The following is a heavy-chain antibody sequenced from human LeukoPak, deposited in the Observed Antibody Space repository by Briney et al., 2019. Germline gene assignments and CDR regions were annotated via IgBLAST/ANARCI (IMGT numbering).Heavy chain of an antibody. CDR2: IYHGGST. Sequence: SETLSLTCTVSGGSISSSNYSWGWIRQPPGKGLEWIGNIYHGGSTHCNPSLKSRVTLSVDTSKNQFSLKLSSVTAADTAVYYCARHTRGWSIDYWGQGTLVTVSS. CDR3: ARHTRGWSIDY. CDR1: GGSISSSNYS. V-gene: IGHV4-39*01. D-gene: IGHD6-19*01. J-gene: IGHJ4*02.